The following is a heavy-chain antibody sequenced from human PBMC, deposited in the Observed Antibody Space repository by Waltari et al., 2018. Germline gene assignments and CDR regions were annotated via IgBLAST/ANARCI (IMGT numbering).Heavy chain of an antibody. J-gene: IGHJ4*02. D-gene: IGHD3-3*01. V-gene: IGHV5-51*01. CDR3: SRRGDFRSGYTSDY. CDR1: GYTFTSHW. CDR2: IYPEDSDT. Sequence: EVQLVQSGAEVKKPGDSLKISCKASGYTFTSHWIAWARQLPGKGLEWMGIIYPEDSDTSYSPAFQGQVTISADKSTTTDYLQWRSLKASDTAMYYCSRRGDFRSGYTSDYWGQGTLVTVSS.